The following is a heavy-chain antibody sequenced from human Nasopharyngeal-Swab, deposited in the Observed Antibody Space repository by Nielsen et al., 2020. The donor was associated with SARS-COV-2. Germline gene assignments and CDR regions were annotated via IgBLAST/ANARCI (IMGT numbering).Heavy chain of an antibody. Sequence: GESLKISCAASGFTFSSYAMSWVRQAPGKGLEWVSAISGSGGSTYYADSVKGRFTISRDNSKNTLYLQMNSLRAEDTAVYYCAKDRDGYSYGTNAFDIWGQGTMVTVSS. V-gene: IGHV3-23*01. CDR1: GFTFSSYA. CDR3: AKDRDGYSYGTNAFDI. CDR2: ISGSGGST. J-gene: IGHJ3*02. D-gene: IGHD5-18*01.